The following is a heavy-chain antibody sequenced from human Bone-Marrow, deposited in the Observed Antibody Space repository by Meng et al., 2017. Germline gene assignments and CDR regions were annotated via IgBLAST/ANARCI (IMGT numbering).Heavy chain of an antibody. V-gene: IGHV3-11*04. CDR3: ARETYYYDSSGRGYFQH. CDR1: GFTFSDYY. CDR2: ISSSGSTI. J-gene: IGHJ1*01. D-gene: IGHD3-22*01. Sequence: GESLKISCAASGFTFSDYYMSWIRQAPGKGLEWVSYISSSGSTIYYADSVKGRFTISRDNAKNSLYLQMNSLRAEDTAVYYCARETYYYDSSGRGYFQHWGQGTLVTVSS.